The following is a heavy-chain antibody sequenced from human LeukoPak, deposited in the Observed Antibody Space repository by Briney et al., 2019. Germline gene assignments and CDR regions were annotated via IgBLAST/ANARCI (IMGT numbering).Heavy chain of an antibody. CDR1: GFTFSSYW. D-gene: IGHD3-9*01. CDR3: ARRYFDWLSTYYYYYMDV. J-gene: IGHJ6*03. Sequence: PGGSLRLSCAASGFTFSSYWMSWVRQAPGKGLEWVANIKQDGSEKYYVDSVKGRFTISRDNAKNSLYLQMNSLRAEDTAVYYCARRYFDWLSTYYYYYMDVWGKGTTVTISS. V-gene: IGHV3-7*01. CDR2: IKQDGSEK.